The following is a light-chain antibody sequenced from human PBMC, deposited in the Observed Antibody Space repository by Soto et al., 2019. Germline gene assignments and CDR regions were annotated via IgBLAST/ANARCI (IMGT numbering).Light chain of an antibody. Sequence: QSVLTQPPSVSEAPRQRVTISCSGGSSNIGNNAVSWYQQLPGKAPKLLIYSDDLLPSGVSDRFSGSKSGTSASLAISGLQSEDEADYCCAAWYDSLKGVVFGGGTQLTVL. CDR3: AAWYDSLKGVV. CDR1: SSNIGNNA. CDR2: SDD. J-gene: IGLJ2*01. V-gene: IGLV1-36*01.